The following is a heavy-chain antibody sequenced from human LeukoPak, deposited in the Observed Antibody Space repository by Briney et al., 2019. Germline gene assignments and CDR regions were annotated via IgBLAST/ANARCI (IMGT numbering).Heavy chain of an antibody. CDR3: ARVLLHTYGYIDY. CDR2: INPSGGST. CDR1: GFTFSSYY. Sequence: ASVKASCKASGFTFSSYYMHWVRQAPGQGLEWVGIINPSGGSTTYAQNFQGRVTMTRDTSTSTVYMELSSLRSEDTAVYYCARVLLHTYGYIDYWGQGTLVTVSS. V-gene: IGHV1-46*01. D-gene: IGHD5-18*01. J-gene: IGHJ4*02.